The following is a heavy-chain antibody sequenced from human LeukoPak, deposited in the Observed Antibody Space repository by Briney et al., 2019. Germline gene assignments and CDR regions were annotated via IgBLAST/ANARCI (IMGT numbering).Heavy chain of an antibody. CDR1: GGSISSSNHY. CDR3: ARHLPEVEPIVVVPAAVDY. J-gene: IGHJ4*02. D-gene: IGHD2-2*01. V-gene: IGHV4-39*01. Sequence: SETLSLTCTVSGGSISSSNHYWGWIRQPPGKGLEWIGSIYYSGSTYYNPSLKSRVTISVDTSKNQFSLKVSSVTAADTAVYYCARHLPEVEPIVVVPAAVDYWGQGTLVTVSS. CDR2: IYYSGST.